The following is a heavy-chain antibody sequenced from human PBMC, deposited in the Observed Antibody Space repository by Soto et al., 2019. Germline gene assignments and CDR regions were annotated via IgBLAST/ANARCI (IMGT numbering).Heavy chain of an antibody. CDR2: IYYSGST. Sequence: SETLSLTCTVSGGSISSGACYWSWIRQHPGRGLEWIGHIYYSGSTFYNSSLKSRVTISVDTSKNQFSLKLSSVTAADTAVYYCARVYCSGGSCYRFDYWGQGTLVTVS. D-gene: IGHD2-15*01. CDR3: ARVYCSGGSCYRFDY. J-gene: IGHJ4*02. CDR1: GGSISSGACY. V-gene: IGHV4-31*03.